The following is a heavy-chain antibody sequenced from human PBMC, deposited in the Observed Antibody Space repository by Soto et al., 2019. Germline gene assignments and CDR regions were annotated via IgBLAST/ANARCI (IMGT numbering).Heavy chain of an antibody. CDR1: GGSISGGVGGLYY. CDR2: IYDSGSP. J-gene: IGHJ2*01. CDR3: AREVIPLTTDWYFDL. D-gene: IGHD4-17*01. V-gene: IGHV4-30-4*01. Sequence: QLQLRESGPGLVKPSETLSLTCTVSGGSISGGVGGLYYWSWIRQPPGKGLEWIGYIYDSGSPYYHPSLKSRVNISVDTSKNQFSLRLSSVTAADTAVYYCAREVIPLTTDWYFDLWGRGTLVTVSS.